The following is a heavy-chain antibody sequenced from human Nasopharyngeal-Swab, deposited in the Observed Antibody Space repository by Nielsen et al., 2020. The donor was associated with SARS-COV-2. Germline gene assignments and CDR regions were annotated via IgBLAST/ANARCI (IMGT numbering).Heavy chain of an antibody. CDR3: ARGYSSSWQGYYFDY. D-gene: IGHD6-13*01. Sequence: VRHAAGQGLEWMGGIIPIFGTANYAQKFQGRVTITADESTSTAYMELSSLRSEDTAVYYCARGYSSSWQGYYFDYWGQGTLVTVSS. J-gene: IGHJ4*02. CDR2: IIPIFGTA. V-gene: IGHV1-69*01.